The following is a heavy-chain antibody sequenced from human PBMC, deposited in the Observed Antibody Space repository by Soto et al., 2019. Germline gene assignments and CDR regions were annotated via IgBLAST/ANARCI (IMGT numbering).Heavy chain of an antibody. Sequence: EVQLVESGGGLVQPGGSLRLSCAASGFTFSDYYMDWVRQVPGKGLEWVGRSRNIANSYNTEYAASVKGRFSISRDGSKDSMYLQMNSLKTEDTAVYYCARDTGGSYDYWGQGALVTVSS. J-gene: IGHJ4*02. CDR2: SRNIANSYNT. V-gene: IGHV3-72*01. CDR1: GFTFSDYY. CDR3: ARDTGGSYDY. D-gene: IGHD1-26*01.